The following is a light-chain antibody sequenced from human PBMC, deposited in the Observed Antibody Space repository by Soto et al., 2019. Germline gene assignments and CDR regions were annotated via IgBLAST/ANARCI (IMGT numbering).Light chain of an antibody. Sequence: EIVMTQSPATLSVSPGERAAISCRASQSVSGNLAWYQQTPGQAPRLLIYGASTRATGIPARFSGSGFGTEFTLTISSLKSEDFAVYYCQQYNYRPPAFGQGTRLEIK. CDR1: QSVSGN. CDR2: GAS. V-gene: IGKV3-15*01. J-gene: IGKJ5*01. CDR3: QQYNYRPPA.